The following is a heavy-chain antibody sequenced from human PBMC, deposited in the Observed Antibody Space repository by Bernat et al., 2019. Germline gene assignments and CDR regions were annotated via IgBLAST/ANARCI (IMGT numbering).Heavy chain of an antibody. J-gene: IGHJ3*02. Sequence: EVQLLESGGGLVQPGGSLRLSCAASGFTFSSYAMSWVRQAPGKGLEWVSAISGSGGSTYYADSVKGRFTISRDNSKNTLYLQMNSLRAEDTAVYYCAKDITYYYDSSGYPDAFDIWGQGTMVTVSS. V-gene: IGHV3-23*01. CDR1: GFTFSSYA. D-gene: IGHD3-22*01. CDR2: ISGSGGST. CDR3: AKDITYYYDSSGYPDAFDI.